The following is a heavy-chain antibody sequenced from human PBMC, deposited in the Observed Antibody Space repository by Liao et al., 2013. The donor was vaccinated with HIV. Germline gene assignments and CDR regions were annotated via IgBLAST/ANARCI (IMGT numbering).Heavy chain of an antibody. D-gene: IGHD3-16*02. J-gene: IGHJ6*03. CDR2: ISSSGKT. CDR3: AREILVIPAASENYFYSYMDV. Sequence: QVQLQESGPGLVKPSQTLSLACTVSNDSISSGSYYWSWIRQPAGKGLEWIGRISSSGKTNYNPSLQSRVTMSVDTSQNQFSLRLTSVAAADTAVYYCAREILVIPAASENYFYSYMDVWGKGTTVTVSS. CDR1: NDSISSGSYY. V-gene: IGHV4-61*02.